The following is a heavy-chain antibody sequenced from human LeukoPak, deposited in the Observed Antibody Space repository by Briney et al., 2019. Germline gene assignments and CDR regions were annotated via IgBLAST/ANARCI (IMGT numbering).Heavy chain of an antibody. CDR1: GYTFTDYY. J-gene: IGHJ5*02. V-gene: IGHV1-46*01. CDR3: ARYYYDSSGVGDCFDP. Sequence: ASVKVCCKASGYTFTDYYVHWVRQAPGQGLEWMGIINPSGGSTSYAQKLQGRVTMTRDTSTSTVYMELSSLRYEDTAVYYCARYYYDSSGVGDCFDPWGQGTLVTVSS. CDR2: INPSGGST. D-gene: IGHD3-22*01.